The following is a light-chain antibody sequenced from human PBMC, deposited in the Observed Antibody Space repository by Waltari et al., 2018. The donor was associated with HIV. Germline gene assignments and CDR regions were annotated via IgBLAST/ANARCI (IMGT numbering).Light chain of an antibody. Sequence: QSALTQPASMSGSPGQSITISCTGTNNDVGRYDFVSWYQQHPGEAPQLIIFGVTRRPSGVSSRFSGSKSGNTASLIISGLQADDEADYYCSSYTSRQTLAFGGGTKLTVL. J-gene: IGLJ3*02. CDR3: SSYTSRQTLA. CDR1: NNDVGRYDF. CDR2: GVT. V-gene: IGLV2-14*01.